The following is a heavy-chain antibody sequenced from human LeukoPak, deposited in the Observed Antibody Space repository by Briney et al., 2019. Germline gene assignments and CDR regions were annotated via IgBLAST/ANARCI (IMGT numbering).Heavy chain of an antibody. Sequence: SETLSLTCTVSGGSISSYYWSWIRQPPGKGLEWIGYLYYSGSTNYSPSLKSRVTISMDMSKNQISLNLNSVTAANTAVYYCARGGSGWGNYYRWNEIWGQGTLVTVSS. CDR1: GGSISSYY. J-gene: IGHJ3*02. CDR2: LYYSGST. CDR3: ARGGSGWGNYYRWNEI. D-gene: IGHD3-10*01. V-gene: IGHV4-59*08.